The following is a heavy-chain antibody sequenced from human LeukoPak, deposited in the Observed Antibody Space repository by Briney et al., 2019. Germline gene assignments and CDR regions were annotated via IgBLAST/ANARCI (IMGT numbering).Heavy chain of an antibody. CDR1: GFTFSNYG. CDR2: ISYDGSKK. J-gene: IGHJ5*02. D-gene: IGHD3-10*01. Sequence: PGRSLRFSCAASGFTFSNYGMHWVRQAPGKGLEWVAVISYDGSKKYYADSVKGRFTISRDNAKNSLYLQMNSLRAEDTAVYYCAKLLGERTPWFDPWGQGTLVTVSS. V-gene: IGHV3-30*18. CDR3: AKLLGERTPWFDP.